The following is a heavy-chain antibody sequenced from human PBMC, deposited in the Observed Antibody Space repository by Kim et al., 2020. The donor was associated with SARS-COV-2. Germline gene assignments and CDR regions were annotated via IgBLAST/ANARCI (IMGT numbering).Heavy chain of an antibody. J-gene: IGHJ4*02. D-gene: IGHD2-8*01. CDR1: EFTFSSYS. CDR2: ISLLSTYM. Sequence: GGSLRLSCAASEFTFSSYSMHWVRQAPGKGLEWVSSISLLSTYMYYADSVKGRFTVSRDNAKNSLYLQVNSLRAEDTAVYYCARESEQWRRFDFWGQGTLVTVSS. CDR3: ARESEQWRRFDF. V-gene: IGHV3-21*01.